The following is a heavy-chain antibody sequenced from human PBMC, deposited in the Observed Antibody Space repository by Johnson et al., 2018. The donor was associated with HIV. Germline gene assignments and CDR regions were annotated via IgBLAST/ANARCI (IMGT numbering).Heavy chain of an antibody. V-gene: IGHV3-30*04. Sequence: QVQLVESGGGAVQPGRSLRLSCAASGFTFSSYPMHWVRQAPGKGLEWVAVISFDGSNEYYTDSVKGRFTISRDNSKNTLHLQMNSLRTEDTAIYYCARGGIGTIVMDLSGGAFDIWGQGTLVTVSS. CDR3: ARGGIGTIVMDLSGGAFDI. D-gene: IGHD3-22*01. CDR2: ISFDGSNE. CDR1: GFTFSSYP. J-gene: IGHJ3*02.